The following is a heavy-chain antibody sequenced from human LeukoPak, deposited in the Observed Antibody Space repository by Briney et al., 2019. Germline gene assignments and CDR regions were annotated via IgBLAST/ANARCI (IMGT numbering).Heavy chain of an antibody. V-gene: IGHV3-30*02. CDR1: GFTFNSYG. D-gene: IGHD3-16*02. CDR3: ATAPQTYRYLGY. CDR2: IRYDGSSK. J-gene: IGHJ4*02. Sequence: GGSLRLSCAASGFTFNSYGIHWVRQAPGKGLEWVAFIRYDGSSKYYVDSVKGRFTISRDNSKNTLYLQMNSLRAEDTAVYYCATAPQTYRYLGYWGQGTLVTVSS.